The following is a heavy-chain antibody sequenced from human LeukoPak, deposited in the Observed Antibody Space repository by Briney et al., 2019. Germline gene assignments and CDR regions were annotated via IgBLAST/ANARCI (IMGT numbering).Heavy chain of an antibody. CDR3: AKDLSADYYDSRGSDY. CDR2: IRYDGSNK. V-gene: IGHV3-30*02. J-gene: IGHJ4*02. D-gene: IGHD3-22*01. CDR1: GFTFSSYG. Sequence: GGSLRLSCAASGFTFSSYGMHWVRQAPGKGLEWVAFIRYDGSNKYYADSVKGRFTISRDNSKNTLYLQMNSMRAEDTAVYYWAKDLSADYYDSRGSDYWGQGTLVTVSS.